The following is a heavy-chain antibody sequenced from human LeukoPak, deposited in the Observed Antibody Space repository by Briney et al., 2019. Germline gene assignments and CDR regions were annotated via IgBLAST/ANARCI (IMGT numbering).Heavy chain of an antibody. Sequence: PSETLSLTCTVSGDAISRYYWSWIRQPAGKGLEWIGRIYTSGSTNYNPSLKGRVTMSVDTSKNQFSLQLSSVTAADTGVYYCARGVRYSSGWNNWFDPWGQGTLVTVSS. J-gene: IGHJ5*02. V-gene: IGHV4-4*07. D-gene: IGHD6-25*01. CDR1: GDAISRYY. CDR2: IYTSGST. CDR3: ARGVRYSSGWNNWFDP.